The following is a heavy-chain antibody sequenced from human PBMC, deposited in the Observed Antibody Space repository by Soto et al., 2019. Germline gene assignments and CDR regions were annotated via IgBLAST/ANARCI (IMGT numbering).Heavy chain of an antibody. J-gene: IGHJ4*02. CDR3: ARDQWEREYYYDSSGYYLFDY. CDR2: ISSSSSTI. CDR1: GFTFSSYS. D-gene: IGHD3-22*01. V-gene: IGHV3-48*02. Sequence: GGSLRLSCAASGFTFSSYSMNWVRQAPGKGLEWVSYISSSSSTIYYADSVKGRFTISRDNAKNSLYLQMNSLRDEDTAVYYCARDQWEREYYYDSSGYYLFDYWGQGTLVTVSS.